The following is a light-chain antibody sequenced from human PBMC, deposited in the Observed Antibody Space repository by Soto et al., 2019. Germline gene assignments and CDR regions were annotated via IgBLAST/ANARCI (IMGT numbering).Light chain of an antibody. CDR2: AAS. J-gene: IGKJ5*01. CDR3: QQYKNWPPIT. Sequence: EIVMTQSPATLSASPGERATLSCRASQSLTSSLVWYQQKPGQAPRLLIYAASTRATGVPARFSGSGSGTEFTLTISSLQSEDFAVYYCQQYKNWPPITFGQGTRLEI. CDR1: QSLTSS. V-gene: IGKV3-15*01.